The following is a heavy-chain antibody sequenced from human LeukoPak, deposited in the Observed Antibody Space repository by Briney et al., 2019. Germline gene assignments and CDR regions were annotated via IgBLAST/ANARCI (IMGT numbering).Heavy chain of an antibody. J-gene: IGHJ4*02. CDR1: GFIVSSNY. CDR3: TSRTYSGQFDY. Sequence: PGGSLRLSCAASGFIVSSNYMSWVRQAPGKGLEWVSVIYTGGSAYYADSVKGRFTISRDNSKNTLYLRMNSLRVEDTALYYCTSRTYSGQFDYWGQGTLVTVSS. CDR2: IYTGGSA. D-gene: IGHD3-10*01. V-gene: IGHV3-53*01.